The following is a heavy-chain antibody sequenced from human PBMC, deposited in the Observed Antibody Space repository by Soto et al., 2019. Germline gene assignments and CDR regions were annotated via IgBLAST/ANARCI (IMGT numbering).Heavy chain of an antibody. Sequence: SDTLSLTCTVSGGSISSIIYYWGWIRQPPGKGLEWIGSIYYSGSTYYNPSLKSRVTISVDTSKNQFSLKLSSVTAADTAVYYCARSGPPAGYWGQGTLVTVSS. D-gene: IGHD3-10*01. CDR1: GGSISSIIYY. CDR2: IYYSGST. J-gene: IGHJ4*02. V-gene: IGHV4-39*01. CDR3: ARSGPPAGY.